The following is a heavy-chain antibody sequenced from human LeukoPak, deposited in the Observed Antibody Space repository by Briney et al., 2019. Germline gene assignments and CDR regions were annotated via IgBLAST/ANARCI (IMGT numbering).Heavy chain of an antibody. D-gene: IGHD3-16*01. V-gene: IGHV3-21*04. CDR3: ARDVEGGTFDI. CDR1: GFTFTRFN. J-gene: IGHJ3*02. CDR2: ITTSGTYI. Sequence: GGSLRLSCAASGFTFTRFNMNWVRQAPGKGLELVSSITTSGTYIYYADSVKGRFTISRDNAKNSLFLEMSSLRADDTAVYFCARDVEGGTFDIWGQGTTVTVSS.